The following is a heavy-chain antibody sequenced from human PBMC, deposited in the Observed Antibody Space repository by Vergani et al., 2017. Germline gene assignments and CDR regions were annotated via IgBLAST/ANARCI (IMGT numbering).Heavy chain of an antibody. V-gene: IGHV7-4-1*02. CDR1: GYTFTRYA. Sequence: QVQLVQSGSELKKPGASVKVSCKASGYTFTRYAMNWVRQAPGPGLEWMGWINTNTGNPTYAQGFTGRFVFSLDTSVSTAYLQISSLKAEDTAVYYCARDIVVVVAAEAAFDIWGQGTMVTVSS. D-gene: IGHD2-15*01. CDR3: ARDIVVVVAAEAAFDI. J-gene: IGHJ3*02. CDR2: INTNTGNP.